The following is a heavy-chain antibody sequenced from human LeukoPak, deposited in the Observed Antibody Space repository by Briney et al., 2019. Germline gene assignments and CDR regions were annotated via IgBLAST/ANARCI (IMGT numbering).Heavy chain of an antibody. CDR3: ARGGIQLRDY. J-gene: IGHJ4*02. V-gene: IGHV4-34*01. CDR1: GGSISGYY. CDR2: INHSGST. D-gene: IGHD5-18*01. Sequence: SETLSLTCTVSGGSISGYYWSWIRQPPGKGLEWIGEINHSGSTNYNPSLKSRVTISVDTSKNQFSLKLSSVTAADTAVYYCARGGIQLRDYWGQGTLVTVSS.